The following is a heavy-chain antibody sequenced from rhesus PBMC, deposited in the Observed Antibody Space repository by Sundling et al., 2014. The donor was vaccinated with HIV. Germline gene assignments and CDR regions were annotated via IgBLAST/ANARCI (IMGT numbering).Heavy chain of an antibody. CDR1: GFTFSDHF. CDR2: IRDIGYGGTV. Sequence: EVRLVESGGGLVQPGGSLRLSCAASGFTFSDHFMSWVRQAPGKGPEWVAFIRDIGYGGTVEYAASVKGRFTMSRDDSKSTVYLQMNSLKNEDTAVYFCTRDVPPVDYWGQGVLVTVSS. CDR3: TRDVPPVDY. D-gene: IGHD2-15*01. V-gene: IGHV3-116*02. J-gene: IGHJ4*01.